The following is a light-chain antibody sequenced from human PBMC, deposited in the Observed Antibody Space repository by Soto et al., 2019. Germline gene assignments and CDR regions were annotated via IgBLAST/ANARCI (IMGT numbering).Light chain of an antibody. CDR1: NVGSKN. CDR2: RDS. Sequence: SYELTQPLSVSVALGQTARITCGGNNVGSKNVHWYQQKPGQAPVLVIYRDSNRPSGIPELFSGSNSGNTATLTISRAQAEDEADYYCQVWDSSTARVFGGGTKLTVL. CDR3: QVWDSSTARV. V-gene: IGLV3-9*01. J-gene: IGLJ3*02.